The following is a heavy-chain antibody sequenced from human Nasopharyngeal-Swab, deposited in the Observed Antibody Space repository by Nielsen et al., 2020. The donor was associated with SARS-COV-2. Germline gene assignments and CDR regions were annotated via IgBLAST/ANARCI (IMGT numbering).Heavy chain of an antibody. CDR1: GFTFRSYW. CDR3: ATGGVSSPYYYYYMDV. Sequence: GESLKISCAASGFTFRSYWMHWVRQAPGKGLVWVSRISSDGHSTSYADSVKGRFIISRDNFQNTLYLQMDSLRPEDTAVYYCATGGVSSPYYYYYMDVWGKGTTVTVSS. CDR2: ISSDGHST. D-gene: IGHD6-6*01. V-gene: IGHV3-74*01. J-gene: IGHJ6*03.